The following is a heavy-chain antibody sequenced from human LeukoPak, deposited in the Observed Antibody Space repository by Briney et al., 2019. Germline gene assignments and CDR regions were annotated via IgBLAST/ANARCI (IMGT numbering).Heavy chain of an antibody. CDR3: ARQKFANATVAGTLDY. CDR2: VNHSGST. Sequence: SETLSLTCAVYGGSFSGYFWSWIRQPPGKGLEWIGEVNHSGSTNYNPSLMSRVTISVDTSKNQFSLKLSSVTAADTAVYYCARQKFANATVAGTLDYWGQGTLVTVSS. CDR1: GGSFSGYF. D-gene: IGHD6-19*01. V-gene: IGHV4-34*01. J-gene: IGHJ4*02.